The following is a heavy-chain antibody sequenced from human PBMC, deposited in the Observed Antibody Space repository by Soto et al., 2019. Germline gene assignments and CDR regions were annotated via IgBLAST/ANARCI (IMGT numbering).Heavy chain of an antibody. CDR2: ISGSGGST. CDR1: GFTFSSYA. J-gene: IGHJ6*03. Sequence: PGGSLRLSCAASGFTFSSYAMSWVRQAPGKGLEWVSAISGSGGSTYYADSVKGRFTISRDNSKNTLYLQMNSLRAEDTAVYYCAKDREVLRFLGYYMVVWGTGTTVTVSS. V-gene: IGHV3-23*01. CDR3: AKDREVLRFLGYYMVV. D-gene: IGHD3-3*01.